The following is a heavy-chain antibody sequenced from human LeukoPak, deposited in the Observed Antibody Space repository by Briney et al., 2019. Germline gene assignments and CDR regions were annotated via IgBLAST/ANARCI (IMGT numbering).Heavy chain of an antibody. CDR1: GFTFGDYA. Sequence: PGGSLRLSCTASGFTFGDYAMSWVRQAPGKGLEWVGFIRSKAYGGTTEYAVSVKGRFTISRDDSKSIAYLQMNSLKTEDTAVYYCTKIVGGFDFWRAAQPWFDPWGQGTLVTVSS. CDR3: TKIVGGFDFWRAAQPWFDP. V-gene: IGHV3-49*04. CDR2: IRSKAYGGTT. J-gene: IGHJ5*02. D-gene: IGHD3-3*01.